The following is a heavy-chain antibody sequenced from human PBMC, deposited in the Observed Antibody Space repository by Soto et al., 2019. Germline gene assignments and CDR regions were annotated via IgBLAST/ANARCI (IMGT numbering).Heavy chain of an antibody. CDR1: GGSFSDFY. CDR3: GPRGAVADPRGY. CDR2: INHSGST. D-gene: IGHD6-19*01. J-gene: IGHJ4*02. V-gene: IGHV4-34*01. Sequence: QVQLQQWGAGLLKPSETLSLTCAVYGGSFSDFYWTWIRQPPGKGLEWIGEINHSGSTNYNPSLKRRVAISVDTSKNKFSLNLTSVTAADTAVYYCGPRGAVADPRGYWGQGTLVTVSS.